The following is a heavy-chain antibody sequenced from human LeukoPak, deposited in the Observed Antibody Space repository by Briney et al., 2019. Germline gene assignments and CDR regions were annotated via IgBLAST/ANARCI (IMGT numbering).Heavy chain of an antibody. Sequence: GGSLRLSCRASVFTFSSYAMSWVRQAPGKEREWVSVIYSGGSTYYADPVEGRFTIPRNSSKNTLYLHMNGLRAEDTDGYYCAGDLYGDHAFDIWGQGTMVTVSS. CDR2: IYSGGST. J-gene: IGHJ3*02. V-gene: IGHV3-66*01. D-gene: IGHD4-17*01. CDR3: AGDLYGDHAFDI. CDR1: VFTFSSYA.